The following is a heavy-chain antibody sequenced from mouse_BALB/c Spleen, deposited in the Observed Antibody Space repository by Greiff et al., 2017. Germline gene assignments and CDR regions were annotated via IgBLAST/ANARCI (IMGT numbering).Heavy chain of an antibody. Sequence: QVQLQQSGPGLVAPSQSLSITCTVSGFSLTSYGVHWVRQPPGKGLEWLGVIWAGGSTNYNSALMSRLSISKDNSKSQVFLKMNSLQTDDTAMYYCARDRGYGSRWFAYWGQGTLVTVSA. CDR2: IWAGGST. J-gene: IGHJ3*01. D-gene: IGHD1-1*01. V-gene: IGHV2-9*02. CDR3: ARDRGYGSRWFAY. CDR1: GFSLTSYG.